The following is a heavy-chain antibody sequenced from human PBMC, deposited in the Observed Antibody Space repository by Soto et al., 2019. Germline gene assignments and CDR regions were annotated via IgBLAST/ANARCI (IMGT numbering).Heavy chain of an antibody. V-gene: IGHV4-59*08. CDR1: GGSVSTYY. CDR2: LYYSGST. D-gene: IGHD2-15*01. CDR3: ARHLTYCSAGSCYSDFPYYGMDV. J-gene: IGHJ6*02. Sequence: SETLSLTCTVSGGSVSTYYWSWIRQPPGRGLEWIGYLYYSGSTNYNPSLKSRATISVDTSKNQFSLKLSSVTAADTAVYYCARHLTYCSAGSCYSDFPYYGMDVWGQGTTVTVSS.